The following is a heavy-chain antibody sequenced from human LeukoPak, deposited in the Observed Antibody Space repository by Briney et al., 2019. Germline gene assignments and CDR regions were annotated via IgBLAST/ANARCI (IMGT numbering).Heavy chain of an antibody. CDR1: GFTFSSYG. V-gene: IGHV3-7*01. D-gene: IGHD2-21*02. Sequence: GGSLRLSCAASGFTFSSYGMHWVRQAPGKGLEWVANIKQDESKRYYVDSVKGRFTISRDNAKSSLYLQINSLRAEDTAVYYCAREASLYCSGNDCYWAFDRWGQGTLVTVSS. CDR2: IKQDESKR. CDR3: AREASLYCSGNDCYWAFDR. J-gene: IGHJ5*02.